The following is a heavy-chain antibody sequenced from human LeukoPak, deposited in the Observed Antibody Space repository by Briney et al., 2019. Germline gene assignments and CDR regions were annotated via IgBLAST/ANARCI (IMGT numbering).Heavy chain of an antibody. D-gene: IGHD6-19*01. CDR1: GFTFSSYS. CDR2: ISSSSSYI. Sequence: GGSLRPSCAASGFTFSSYSMNWVRQAPGKGLEWVSSISSSSSYIYYADSVKGRFTISRDNSKNTLYLQMNSLRAEDTALYYCAKDLSSGSGGWGQGTLVTVSS. J-gene: IGHJ4*02. V-gene: IGHV3-21*04. CDR3: AKDLSSGSGG.